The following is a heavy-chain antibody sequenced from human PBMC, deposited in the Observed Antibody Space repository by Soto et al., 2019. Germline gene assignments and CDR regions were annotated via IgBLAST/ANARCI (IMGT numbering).Heavy chain of an antibody. D-gene: IGHD5-18*01. CDR1: GVSISSHDW. J-gene: IGHJ4*02. CDR3: ATRDTGRVY. V-gene: IGHV4-4*02. Sequence: QVQLQESGPGLVKPSGTLSLTCAVSGVSISSHDWWTWVRQPPGKGLEWIGESHQSGNTNYNSSLESRVTISLDKSKNLFALQLNSVTVADTAVYDCATRDTGRVYWGQGTLVTVSS. CDR2: SHQSGNT.